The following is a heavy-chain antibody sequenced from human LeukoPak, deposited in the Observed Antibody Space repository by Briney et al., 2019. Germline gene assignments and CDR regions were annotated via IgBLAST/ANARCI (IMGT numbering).Heavy chain of an antibody. CDR1: GFTFSSYA. Sequence: PGGSLRLSCAASGFTFSSYAMSWVRQAPGKGLEWVSAISGSGGSTYYADSVKGRFTISRDNAKNSLYLQMNSLRAEDTAVYYCARDRNNIVVVPAAIGYWGQGTLVTVSS. CDR3: ARDRNNIVVVPAAIGY. J-gene: IGHJ4*02. D-gene: IGHD2-2*02. V-gene: IGHV3-23*01. CDR2: ISGSGGST.